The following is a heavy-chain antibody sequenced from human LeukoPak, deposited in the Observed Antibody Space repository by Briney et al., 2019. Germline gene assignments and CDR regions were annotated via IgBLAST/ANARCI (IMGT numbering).Heavy chain of an antibody. CDR3: ARAVISIFDN. CDR1: GFTFSDYY. V-gene: IGHV3-11*04. D-gene: IGHD3-3*02. Sequence: PGGSLRLSCAASGFTFSDYYMSWLRQAPGKGLEWVSYISSSSSTIQYADSVKGRFTISRDNAENSLYLQMNSLGVEDTAVYYCARAVISIFDNWGQGTLVTVSS. CDR2: ISSSSSTI. J-gene: IGHJ4*02.